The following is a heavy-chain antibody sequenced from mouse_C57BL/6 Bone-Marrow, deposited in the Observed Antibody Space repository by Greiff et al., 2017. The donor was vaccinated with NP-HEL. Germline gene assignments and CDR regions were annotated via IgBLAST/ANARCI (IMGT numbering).Heavy chain of an antibody. Sequence: VQLKESVAELVRPGASVKLSCTASGFNIKNTYMHWVKQRPEQGLEWIGRIDPANGNTKYAPKFQGKATITADTSSNTAYLQLSSLTSEDTAIYYCARSGYGNYPYYYAMDYWGQGTSVTVSS. CDR2: IDPANGNT. CDR3: ARSGYGNYPYYYAMDY. J-gene: IGHJ4*01. D-gene: IGHD2-1*01. V-gene: IGHV14-3*01. CDR1: GFNIKNTY.